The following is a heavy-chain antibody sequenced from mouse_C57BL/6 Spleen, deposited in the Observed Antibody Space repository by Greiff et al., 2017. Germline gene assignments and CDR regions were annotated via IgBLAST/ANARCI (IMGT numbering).Heavy chain of an antibody. CDR1: GFTFSDYG. V-gene: IGHV5-17*01. Sequence: DVKLVESGGGLVKPGGSLKLSCAASGFTFSDYGLHWGRLAPEKGLELVSYISSGCSTIYSADTVKGRFTISRDNAKNTLFLQMTSLRSEDTAMYYCARKYYGSSYDAMDYWGQGTSGTVSS. CDR3: ARKYYGSSYDAMDY. J-gene: IGHJ4*01. D-gene: IGHD1-1*01. CDR2: ISSGCSTI.